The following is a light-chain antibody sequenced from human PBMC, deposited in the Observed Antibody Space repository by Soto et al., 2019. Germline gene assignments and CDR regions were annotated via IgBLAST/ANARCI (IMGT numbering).Light chain of an antibody. Sequence: QSALTQPPSASGTPGQRVTISCSGSSSNIGSNYVYWYQQLPGTAPKLLIYSNNQRPSGVPDRFSGSKSGTSASLAISGLRSEDEADYYCAAWDDSLSGYVLGTGTKLTVL. CDR3: AAWDDSLSGYV. J-gene: IGLJ1*01. CDR1: SSNIGSNY. V-gene: IGLV1-47*02. CDR2: SNN.